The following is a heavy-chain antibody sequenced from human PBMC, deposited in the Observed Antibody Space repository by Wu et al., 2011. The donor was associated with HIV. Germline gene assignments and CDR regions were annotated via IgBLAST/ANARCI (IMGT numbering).Heavy chain of an antibody. D-gene: IGHD3-22*01. Sequence: QVQLVQSGAEVKKPGASVKVSCKASGYTFTGYYIHWVRQAPGQGLEWMGWINPNSGGTNYAQKFQGRVTMTTDTSISAAYMELSRLRSDDTAVYYCARGHVITMIVGPGYWYFDLWGRGTLVTVSS. CDR2: INPNSGGT. CDR3: ARGHVITMIVGPGYWYFDL. CDR1: GYTFTGYY. V-gene: IGHV1-2*02. J-gene: IGHJ2*01.